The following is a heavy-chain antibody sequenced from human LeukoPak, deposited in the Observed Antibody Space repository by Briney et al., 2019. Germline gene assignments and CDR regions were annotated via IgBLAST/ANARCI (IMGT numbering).Heavy chain of an antibody. CDR1: GFTFSNFW. Sequence: GGSLRLPCAASGFTFSNFWMSWVRQAPGKGLEWVANIKQDGSEKYYVDSVKGRFTISRDNAKNSLYLQMNSLRADDTAVYYCARVSRWGLNHNPHFWGQGTLVTVSS. D-gene: IGHD7-27*01. V-gene: IGHV3-7*03. CDR3: ARVSRWGLNHNPHF. J-gene: IGHJ4*02. CDR2: IKQDGSEK.